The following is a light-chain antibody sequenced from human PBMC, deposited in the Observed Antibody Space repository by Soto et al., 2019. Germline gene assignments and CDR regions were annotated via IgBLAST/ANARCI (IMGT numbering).Light chain of an antibody. CDR2: DAS. Sequence: DIQMTQSPSTLSASVGDGVTITCRASQRISTWLAWYQQKPGKAPKLLISDASSLETGVPSRFSGSGSGTDFTLTISSLQPEDFATYYCQQYASYWKFCQRNKVDIK. CDR3: QQYASYWK. CDR1: QRISTW. V-gene: IGKV1-5*01. J-gene: IGKJ1*01.